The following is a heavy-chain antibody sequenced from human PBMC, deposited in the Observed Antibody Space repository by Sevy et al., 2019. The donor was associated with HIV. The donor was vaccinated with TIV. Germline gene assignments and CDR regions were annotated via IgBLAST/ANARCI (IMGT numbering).Heavy chain of an antibody. CDR1: GFTFDDSA. D-gene: IGHD3-9*01. CDR3: VKDFSFDILTGYSD. J-gene: IGHJ4*02. V-gene: IGHV3-9*01. Sequence: GGSLRLSCAASGFTFDDSAMHWVRQPPGKGLEWVSGISWNSGKIGYADSLKGRFTISRDNAKNSLYLQMNSLRTEDTAFYYCVKDFSFDILTGYSDWGQGTLVTVSS. CDR2: ISWNSGKI.